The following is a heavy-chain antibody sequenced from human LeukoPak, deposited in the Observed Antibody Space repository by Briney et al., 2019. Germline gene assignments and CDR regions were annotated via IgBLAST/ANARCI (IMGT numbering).Heavy chain of an antibody. CDR2: ISGSGGST. J-gene: IGHJ5*02. D-gene: IGHD6-19*01. V-gene: IGHV3-23*01. Sequence: AGGSLRVSCAAPGFTFSSYAMSWVRQAPGKGLEWVSAISGSGGSTYYADSVKGRFTISRDNSKDTLYLQMNSLRAEDTAVYYCAKDPIAVAGKRDWFDPWGQGTLVTVSS. CDR3: AKDPIAVAGKRDWFDP. CDR1: GFTFSSYA.